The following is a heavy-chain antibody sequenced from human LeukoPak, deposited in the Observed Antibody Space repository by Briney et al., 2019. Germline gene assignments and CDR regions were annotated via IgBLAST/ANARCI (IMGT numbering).Heavy chain of an antibody. D-gene: IGHD3-22*01. Sequence: GGSLRLSCAASGFTFSNAWMSWVRQAPGKGLEWVGRIKSKTDGGTTDYAAPVKGRFTISRDDSKNTLYLQMNSLKTEDTAVYYCTTPYYYDSSGYYSDYWGQGTLVTVSS. J-gene: IGHJ4*02. CDR1: GFTFSNAW. V-gene: IGHV3-15*01. CDR3: TTPYYYDSSGYYSDY. CDR2: IKSKTDGGTT.